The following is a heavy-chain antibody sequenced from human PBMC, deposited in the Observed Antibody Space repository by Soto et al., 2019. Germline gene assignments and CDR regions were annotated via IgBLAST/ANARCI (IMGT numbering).Heavy chain of an antibody. CDR3: AKDRLQGLVTPHGYFDY. D-gene: IGHD6-19*01. CDR1: GFTFSSYG. Sequence: QVQLVESGGGVVQPGRSLRLSCAASGFTFSSYGMHWVRQAPGKGLEWVAVISYDGSNKYYADSVKGRFTISRDNSKNTMYLQMNSLRAEDTAVYYCAKDRLQGLVTPHGYFDYWGQGTLVTVSS. J-gene: IGHJ4*02. CDR2: ISYDGSNK. V-gene: IGHV3-30*18.